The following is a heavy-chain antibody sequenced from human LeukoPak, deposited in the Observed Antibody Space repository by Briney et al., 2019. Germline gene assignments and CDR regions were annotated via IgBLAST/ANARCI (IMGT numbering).Heavy chain of an antibody. CDR3: AKQQRYYDSSGYYDY. D-gene: IGHD3-22*01. V-gene: IGHV3-23*01. J-gene: IGHJ4*02. Sequence: GGSLRLSCAASGFTFSSYAMSWVRQAPGKGLEWGSAISGSGGSTYYADSVKCRFTISRDNSKNTLYLQMNSLRAEDTAVYYCAKQQRYYDSSGYYDYWGQGTLVTVSS. CDR1: GFTFSSYA. CDR2: ISGSGGST.